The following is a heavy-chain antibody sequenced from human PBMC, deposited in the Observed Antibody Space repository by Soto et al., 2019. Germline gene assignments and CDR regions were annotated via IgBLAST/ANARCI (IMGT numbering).Heavy chain of an antibody. CDR1: GFTFSIYA. D-gene: IGHD5-12*01. J-gene: IGHJ4*02. V-gene: IGHV3-23*01. CDR2: ISGSGGST. CDR3: AKDLVLATITYLAY. Sequence: EVQLLESGGGLVQPGGSLRLSCAASGFTFSIYAMSWVRQAPGKGLEWVSAISGSGGSTYYSDYVKGRFTISRDNSKNTLYLQMNSLRAEDTAVYYCAKDLVLATITYLAYWGQGTLVTVSS.